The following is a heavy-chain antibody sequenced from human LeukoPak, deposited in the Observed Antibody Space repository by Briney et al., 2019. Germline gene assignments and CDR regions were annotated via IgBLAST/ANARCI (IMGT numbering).Heavy chain of an antibody. CDR2: ISGYNGNT. Sequence: ASVKVSLKASGYTFISYGISWVRQAPGQGLEWMGWISGYNGNTNYAQKFQGRVTMTTDTSTSTAYMELRSLRSDDTAVYYCARASQQLPRDWFDPWGQGTLVTVSS. J-gene: IGHJ5*02. CDR1: GYTFISYG. V-gene: IGHV1-18*01. D-gene: IGHD6-13*01. CDR3: ARASQQLPRDWFDP.